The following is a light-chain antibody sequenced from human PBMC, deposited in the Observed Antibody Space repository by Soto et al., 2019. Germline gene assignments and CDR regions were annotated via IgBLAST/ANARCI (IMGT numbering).Light chain of an antibody. CDR1: SRDVGGYNY. V-gene: IGLV2-14*01. Sequence: QSALTQPASVSGSPGQSITISCTGTSRDVGGYNYVSWHQQHPGKAPKVIITEVSNRPSGVSNRFSGSKSGNTASLTISGLQAEDEADYYCCSHTTNYTYVFGTGTKLTVL. CDR2: EVS. J-gene: IGLJ1*01. CDR3: CSHTTNYTYV.